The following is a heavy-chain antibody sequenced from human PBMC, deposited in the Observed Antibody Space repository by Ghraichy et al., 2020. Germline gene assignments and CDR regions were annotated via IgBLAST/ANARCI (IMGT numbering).Heavy chain of an antibody. D-gene: IGHD5-18*01. Sequence: SETLSLTCAVYGGSFSGYYWSWIRQPPGKGLEWIGEINHSGSTNYNPSLKSRVTISVDTSKNQFSLKLSSVTAADTAVYYCARATTAMFPYYYYGMDVWGQGTTVTVSS. CDR1: GGSFSGYY. CDR3: ARATTAMFPYYYYGMDV. V-gene: IGHV4-34*01. CDR2: INHSGST. J-gene: IGHJ6*02.